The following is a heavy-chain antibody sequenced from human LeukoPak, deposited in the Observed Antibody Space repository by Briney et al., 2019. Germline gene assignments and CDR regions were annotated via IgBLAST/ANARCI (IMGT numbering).Heavy chain of an antibody. CDR1: GFTFSRYW. CDR3: ARNQRRLDY. J-gene: IGHJ4*02. D-gene: IGHD1-14*01. V-gene: IGHV3-7*01. Sequence: PGGSLRLSCAASGFTFSRYWMSWVRQAPGKGLELVANIKQDGSEKYYVDSVKGRFTISRDNAKNSLYLQMNSLRAEDTAVYYCARNQRRLDYWGQGTLVTVSS. CDR2: IKQDGSEK.